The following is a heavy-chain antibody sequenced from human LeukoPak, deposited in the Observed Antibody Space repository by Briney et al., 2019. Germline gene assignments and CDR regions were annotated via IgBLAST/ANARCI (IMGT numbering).Heavy chain of an antibody. CDR1: GGSISSSSYY. V-gene: IGHV4-39*01. Sequence: SETLSLTCTVSGGSISSSSYYWGWIRQPPGKGLEWFGSIYYSGSTYYNPSLKSRVTISVDTSKNQFSLKLSSVTAADTAVYYCAAPSDTAMVSFVAFDYWGQGTLVTVSS. CDR2: IYYSGST. J-gene: IGHJ4*02. D-gene: IGHD5-18*01. CDR3: AAPSDTAMVSFVAFDY.